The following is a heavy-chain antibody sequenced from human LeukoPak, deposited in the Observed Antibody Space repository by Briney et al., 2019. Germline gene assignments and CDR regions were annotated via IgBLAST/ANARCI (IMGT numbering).Heavy chain of an antibody. CDR1: GGSISSYY. J-gene: IGHJ5*02. CDR2: IYTSGST. V-gene: IGHV4-4*07. CDR3: ARVVPAASRRFGWFDP. Sequence: SETLSLTCTVSGGSISSYYWSWIRQPAGKGLEWIGRIYTSGSTNYNPSLKSRVTISVDTSKNQFSLKLSSVTAADTAVYYWARVVPAASRRFGWFDPWGQGTLVTVSS. D-gene: IGHD2-2*01.